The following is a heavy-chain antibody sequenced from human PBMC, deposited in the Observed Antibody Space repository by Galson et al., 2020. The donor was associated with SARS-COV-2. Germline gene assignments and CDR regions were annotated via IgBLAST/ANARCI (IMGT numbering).Heavy chain of an antibody. CDR3: ARAVDYYYSIDAFDI. CDR2: IYYSGST. J-gene: IGHJ3*02. Sequence: SETLSLTCTVYGGSISSYYWSWIRQPPGKGLEWIGYIYYSGSTNYNPSLKSRVTISVDTSKNQFSLKLSSVTAADTAVYYCARAVDYYYSIDAFDIWGQGTMVTVSS. CDR1: GGSISSYY. D-gene: IGHD3-10*01. V-gene: IGHV4-59*01.